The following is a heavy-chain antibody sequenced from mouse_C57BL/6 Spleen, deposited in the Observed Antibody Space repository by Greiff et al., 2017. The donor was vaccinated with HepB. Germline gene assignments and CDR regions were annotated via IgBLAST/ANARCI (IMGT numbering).Heavy chain of an antibody. D-gene: IGHD3-3*01. J-gene: IGHJ4*01. CDR2: IYPGDGDT. V-gene: IGHV1-82*01. Sequence: VMLVESGPELVKPGASVKISCKASGYAFSSSWMNWVKQRPGKGLEWIGRIYPGDGDTNYNGKFKGKATLTADKSSSTAYMQLSSLTSEDSAVYFCARGGRYYAMDYWGQGTSVTVSS. CDR1: GYAFSSSW. CDR3: ARGGRYYAMDY.